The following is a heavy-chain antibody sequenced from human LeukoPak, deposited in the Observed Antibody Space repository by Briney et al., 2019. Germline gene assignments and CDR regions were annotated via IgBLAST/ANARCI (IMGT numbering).Heavy chain of an antibody. CDR2: ISAYNGNT. CDR1: GGTFSSYA. J-gene: IGHJ4*02. D-gene: IGHD3-22*01. Sequence: ASVKVSCTASGGTFSSYAISWVRQAPGQGLEWMGWISAYNGNTNYAQKLQGRVTMTTDTSTSTAYMELRSLRSDDTAVYYCARSGYYLGYFDYWGQGTLVTVSS. CDR3: ARSGYYLGYFDY. V-gene: IGHV1-18*01.